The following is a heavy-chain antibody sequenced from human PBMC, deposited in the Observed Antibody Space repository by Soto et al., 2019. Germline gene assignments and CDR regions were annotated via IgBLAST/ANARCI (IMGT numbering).Heavy chain of an antibody. V-gene: IGHV1-8*01. CDR3: ARDGSDYSTSGHYDP. CDR2: LNPHSGKT. Sequence: QVQLVQSGAEVKKPGASVKVSCKASGYTFTIHDIHWVRQAPGQGLEWMAGLNPHSGKTAYAQKFQGRLTMTGNASTSTAYMELSSLTSDDTAVYYCARDGSDYSTSGHYDPWGQGTLVTVSS. J-gene: IGHJ5*02. D-gene: IGHD3-22*01. CDR1: GYTFTIHD.